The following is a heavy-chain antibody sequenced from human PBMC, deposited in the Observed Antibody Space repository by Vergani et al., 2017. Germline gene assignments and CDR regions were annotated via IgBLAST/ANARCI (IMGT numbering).Heavy chain of an antibody. CDR2: IYWDDDK. CDR1: GFSLSTSGVG. CDR3: AHRVRVRLELNWFDP. J-gene: IGHJ5*02. D-gene: IGHD1-1*01. Sequence: QITLKESGPTLVKPTQTLTLTCTFSGFSLSTSGVGVGWIRQPPGKALEWLALIYWDDDKRYSPSLKSRLTITKDTSKNQVVLTMTNMNPVDTATYYGAHRVRVRLELNWFDPWGQGTLVTVSS. V-gene: IGHV2-5*02.